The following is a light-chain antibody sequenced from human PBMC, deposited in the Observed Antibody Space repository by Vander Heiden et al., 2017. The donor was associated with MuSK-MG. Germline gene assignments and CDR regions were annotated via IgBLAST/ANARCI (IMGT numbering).Light chain of an antibody. V-gene: IGKV2-28*01. CDR1: QILLHSNGYNY. Sequence: DILLIQSPPPLPGTPAEPASISCRLSQILLHSNGYNYLDWYLQEHRQYPTRLIYLGSNRASGVPDRFSGSGSGTDFTLKISRVEAEDVGVYYCRQALQNPHTLGHGTKVEIK. CDR3: RQALQNPHT. J-gene: IGKJ3*01. CDR2: LGS.